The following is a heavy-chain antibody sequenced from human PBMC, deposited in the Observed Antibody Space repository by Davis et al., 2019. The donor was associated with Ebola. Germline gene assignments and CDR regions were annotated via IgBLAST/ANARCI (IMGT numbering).Heavy chain of an antibody. V-gene: IGHV1-18*04. J-gene: IGHJ5*02. D-gene: IGHD3-16*02. CDR3: ARGPYYDYVWGSYRA. Sequence: ASVKVSCKASGYTFTSYGISWVRQAPGQGLEWMGWISAYNGNTNYAQKLQGRVTMTTDTSTSTAYMELRSLRSDDTAVYYCARGPYYDYVWGSYRAWGQGTLVTVSS. CDR1: GYTFTSYG. CDR2: ISAYNGNT.